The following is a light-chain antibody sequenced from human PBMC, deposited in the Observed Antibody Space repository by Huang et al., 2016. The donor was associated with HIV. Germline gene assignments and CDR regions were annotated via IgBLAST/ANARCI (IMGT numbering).Light chain of an antibody. Sequence: EIVMTQSPATLSVSPGERATLSCRASQSVGSNLAWYQQKPGQAPRLLFYGASTRATGIPARFSGSASGTEFTLTISSLHSEDFAVYYCHQYNNWPPWTFGQGTKVEIK. CDR3: HQYNNWPPWT. CDR1: QSVGSN. J-gene: IGKJ1*01. V-gene: IGKV3-15*01. CDR2: GAS.